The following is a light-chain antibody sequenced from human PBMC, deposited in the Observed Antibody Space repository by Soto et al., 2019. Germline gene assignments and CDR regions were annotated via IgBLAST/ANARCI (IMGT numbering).Light chain of an antibody. CDR2: SNN. Sequence: QSVLTQPPSASGTPGQRVTISCSGSSSNIGSNTVNWYQQLPGTAPKLLIYSNNQRPSAVPDRFSGSKSGTSASLAISGLQSEDEADYYCAAWDDSLNAYYVFGTGTNVTVL. CDR1: SSNIGSNT. J-gene: IGLJ1*01. CDR3: AAWDDSLNAYYV. V-gene: IGLV1-44*01.